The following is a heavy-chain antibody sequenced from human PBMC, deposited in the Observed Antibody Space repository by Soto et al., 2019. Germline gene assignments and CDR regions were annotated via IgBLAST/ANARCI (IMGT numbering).Heavy chain of an antibody. J-gene: IGHJ6*02. CDR3: ARDLGTLSPYYYYGMDV. D-gene: IGHD2-15*01. CDR2: IKQDGSEK. Sequence: GSLRLSCAGSGFSFSTYWMSWARQAPGKGLEWVANIKQDGSEKYYVDSVKGRFTISRDNAKNSLYLQMNSLRAEDTAVYYCARDLGTLSPYYYYGMDVWGQGTTVTVSS. CDR1: GFSFSTYW. V-gene: IGHV3-7*05.